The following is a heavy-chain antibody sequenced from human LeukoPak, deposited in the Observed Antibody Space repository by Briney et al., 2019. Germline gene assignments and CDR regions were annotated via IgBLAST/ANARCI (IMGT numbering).Heavy chain of an antibody. V-gene: IGHV3-73*01. D-gene: IGHD4-17*01. CDR2: IRSKANSYAT. CDR3: TRRATVTTSVDWFDP. Sequence: PGGSLRLSCAASGFTFSGSAMHWVRQASGKGLEWVGRIRSKANSYATAYAASVKGRFTISRDDSKNTAYLQMNSLKTEDTAVYYCTRRATVTTSVDWFDPWGQGTLVTVSS. J-gene: IGHJ5*02. CDR1: GFTFSGSA.